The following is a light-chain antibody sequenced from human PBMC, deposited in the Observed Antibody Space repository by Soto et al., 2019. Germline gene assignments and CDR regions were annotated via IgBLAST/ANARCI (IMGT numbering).Light chain of an antibody. J-gene: IGLJ1*01. CDR1: SSDVGGYQF. CDR3: SSYTTSSTHV. V-gene: IGLV2-14*01. Sequence: QSALTQPASVSGSPGQSIIISCTGSSSDVGGYQFVSWYQQHPGKAPKLVAYEVSHRPSGVSNRFSASKFGNTASLTISGLLPEDEADYYCSSYTTSSTHVFGTGTKLTVL. CDR2: EVS.